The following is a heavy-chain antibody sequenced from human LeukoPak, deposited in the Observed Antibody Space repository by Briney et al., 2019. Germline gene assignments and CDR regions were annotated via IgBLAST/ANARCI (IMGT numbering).Heavy chain of an antibody. J-gene: IGHJ3*02. CDR1: GFTFDDYG. V-gene: IGHV3-20*01. D-gene: IGHD3-3*01. CDR3: ARALYYDFWSGSPDDAFDI. Sequence: RAGGSLRLSCAASGFTFDDYGMSWVRQAPGKGLEWVSGINWNGGSTGYADSVKGRFTISRDNAKNSLYLQMNSLRAEDTALYHCARALYYDFWSGSPDDAFDIRGQGTMVTVSS. CDR2: INWNGGST.